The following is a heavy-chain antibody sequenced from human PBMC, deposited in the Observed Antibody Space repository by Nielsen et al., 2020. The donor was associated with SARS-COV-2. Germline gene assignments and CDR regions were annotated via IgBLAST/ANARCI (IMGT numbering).Heavy chain of an antibody. Sequence: GGSLRLSCAASGFTFSNAWMSWVRQAPGKGLEWVGRVKSKTDGGTTDYAAPVKGRFTISRDDSKNTLYLQMNSLKTEDTAVYYCTTAYPLDTAMADAFDIWGQGTMVTVSS. V-gene: IGHV3-15*01. J-gene: IGHJ3*02. CDR1: GFTFSNAW. CDR2: VKSKTDGGTT. CDR3: TTAYPLDTAMADAFDI. D-gene: IGHD5-18*01.